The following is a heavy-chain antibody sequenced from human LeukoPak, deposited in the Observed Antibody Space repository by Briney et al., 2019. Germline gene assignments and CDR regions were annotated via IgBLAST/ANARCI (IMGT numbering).Heavy chain of an antibody. D-gene: IGHD3-22*01. CDR3: ARVRDYYDSSGYSPCDY. Sequence: ASVKVFCKASGYTFTSYGISWVRQAPGQGLEWMGWISAYNGNTNYAQKLQGRVTMTTDTSTSTAYMELRSLRSDDTAVYYCARVRDYYDSSGYSPCDYWGQGTLVTVSS. CDR1: GYTFTSYG. J-gene: IGHJ4*02. V-gene: IGHV1-18*01. CDR2: ISAYNGNT.